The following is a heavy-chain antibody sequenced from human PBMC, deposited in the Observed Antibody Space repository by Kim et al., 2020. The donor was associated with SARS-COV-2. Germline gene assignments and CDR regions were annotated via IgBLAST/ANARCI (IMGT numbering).Heavy chain of an antibody. J-gene: IGHJ5*02. Sequence: NPALKSRVTISVETSQNQFSLKLGAVTAADTAVYYCAREITIFGVVEFDPWGQGTLVTVSS. D-gene: IGHD3-3*01. V-gene: IGHV4-34*01. CDR3: AREITIFGVVEFDP.